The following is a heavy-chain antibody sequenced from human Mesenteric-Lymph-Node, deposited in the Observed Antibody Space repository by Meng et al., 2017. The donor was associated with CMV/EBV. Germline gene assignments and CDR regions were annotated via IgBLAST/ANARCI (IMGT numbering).Heavy chain of an antibody. V-gene: IGHV4-39*01. D-gene: IGHD2-21*01. CDR3: ARHGPLGIANWYFAL. J-gene: IGHJ2*01. Sequence: SGGSLPSSHASEGWIGQPPGTGLGWIASLYYPATTYSNPSLNSRVTKSVDTSKNQFSLRLSSVTAADTAVYYCARHGPLGIANWYFALWGRGTLVTV. CDR1: GGSLPSSHAS. CDR2: LYYPATT.